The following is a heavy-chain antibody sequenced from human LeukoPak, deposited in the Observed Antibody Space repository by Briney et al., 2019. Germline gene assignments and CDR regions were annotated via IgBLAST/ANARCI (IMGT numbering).Heavy chain of an antibody. CDR2: ISGSGGST. J-gene: IGHJ4*02. Sequence: GVSLRLSCAASRFTFSSYAMSWVRQAPGKGLEWVSAISGSGGSTYYADSVKGRFTISRDNSKNTLYLQMNSLRAEDTAVYYCAKGRLRSFPYYFDYWGQGTLVTVSS. D-gene: IGHD4-17*01. CDR1: RFTFSSYA. V-gene: IGHV3-23*01. CDR3: AKGRLRSFPYYFDY.